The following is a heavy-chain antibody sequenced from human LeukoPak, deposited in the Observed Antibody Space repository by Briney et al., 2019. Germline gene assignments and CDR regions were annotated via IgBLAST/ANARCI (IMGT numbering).Heavy chain of an antibody. J-gene: IGHJ4*02. CDR3: GKDKLRYFDY. Sequence: ASVKVSCKASGYTFTDYYMHWARQAPGQGLEWMGWINPKSGGTSYAQQFQGRVTMTRDTSISTAYMELSRLRSDDTAMYYCGKDKLRYFDYWGQGTLVTVSS. CDR2: INPKSGGT. CDR1: GYTFTDYY. V-gene: IGHV1-2*02. D-gene: IGHD3-10*01.